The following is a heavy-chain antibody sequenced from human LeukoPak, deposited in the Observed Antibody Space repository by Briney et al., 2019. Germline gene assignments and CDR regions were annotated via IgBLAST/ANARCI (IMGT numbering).Heavy chain of an antibody. CDR1: VYSTSRGYY. CDR3: ARHLIQLWLRDAFDI. D-gene: IGHD5-18*01. Sequence: PETLSLTCALSVYSTSRGYYWGWIRQPPGKGLEWIGSIYYIGGTHYNPSLKSRVTISVETSKTQCFLKLSSVTAADTAVYYGARHLIQLWLRDAFDIWGQGTMVTVSS. J-gene: IGHJ3*02. CDR2: IYYIGGT. V-gene: IGHV4-38-2*01.